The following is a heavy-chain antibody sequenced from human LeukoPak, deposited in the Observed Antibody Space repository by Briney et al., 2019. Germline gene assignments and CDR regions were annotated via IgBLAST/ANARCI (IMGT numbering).Heavy chain of an antibody. J-gene: IGHJ5*02. Sequence: GRSLRLSCAASGFTFSSYGMHWVRQAPGKGLEWVAVISYDGSNKYYADSVKGRFTISRDNSKNTLYLQMNSLRAEDMAVYYCAKDQDIVVVPAAMLTNWFDPWGQGTLVTVSS. D-gene: IGHD2-2*01. CDR1: GFTFSSYG. CDR2: ISYDGSNK. CDR3: AKDQDIVVVPAAMLTNWFDP. V-gene: IGHV3-30*18.